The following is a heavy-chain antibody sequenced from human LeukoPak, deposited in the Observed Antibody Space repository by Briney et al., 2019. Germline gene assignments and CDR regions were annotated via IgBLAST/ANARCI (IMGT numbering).Heavy chain of an antibody. CDR2: INPNSGGT. Sequence: ASVKVSCKASGYTFTGYYMHWVRQAPGQGLEWMGWINPNSGGTNYAQKFQGRVTMTRDTSISTAYMELSRLRSEDTAVYYCATRVVVVAADDAFDIWGQGTMVTVSS. CDR3: ATRVVVVAADDAFDI. J-gene: IGHJ3*02. CDR1: GYTFTGYY. D-gene: IGHD2-15*01. V-gene: IGHV1-2*02.